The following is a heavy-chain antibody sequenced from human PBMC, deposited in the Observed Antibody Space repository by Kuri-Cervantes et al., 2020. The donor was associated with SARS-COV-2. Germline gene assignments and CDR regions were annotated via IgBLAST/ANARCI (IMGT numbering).Heavy chain of an antibody. CDR3: ARGSGITIFGVLIGYYYYGMDV. CDR2: MNPNSGNT. V-gene: IGHV1-8*02. CDR1: GYTFITYG. D-gene: IGHD3-3*01. J-gene: IGHJ6*02. Sequence: ASVKVSCKASGYTFITYGVSWVRQAPGQGLEWMGWMNPNSGNTGYAQKFQGRVTMTRNTSINTAYMELSSLISEDTAVYYCARGSGITIFGVLIGYYYYGMDVWGQGTTVTVSS.